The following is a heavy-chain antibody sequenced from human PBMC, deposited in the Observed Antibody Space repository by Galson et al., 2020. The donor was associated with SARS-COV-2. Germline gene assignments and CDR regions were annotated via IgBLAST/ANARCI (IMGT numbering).Heavy chain of an antibody. Sequence: GESLKISCAASGFTFSSYAMHWVRQAPGKGLEWVAVISYDGSNKYYADSVKGRFTISRDNSKNTLYLQMNSLRAEDTAVYYCARPNSGSYWSFFDYGGQGTLVTDSS. CDR2: ISYDGSNK. V-gene: IGHV3-30*01. J-gene: IGHJ4*02. CDR1: GFTFSSYA. D-gene: IGHD1-26*01. CDR3: ARPNSGSYWSFFDY.